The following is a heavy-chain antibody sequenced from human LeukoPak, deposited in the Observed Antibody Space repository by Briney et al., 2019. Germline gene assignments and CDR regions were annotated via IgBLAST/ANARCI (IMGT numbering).Heavy chain of an antibody. J-gene: IGHJ4*02. V-gene: IGHV1-69*05. Sequence: SVKVSCKASGGTFSNYAISWVRQAPGQGLEWMGRIIPIFGTANYAQKFQGRVTITTDESTSTAYMELSGLRSEDTAVYYCASRSSTYYYDSSGYHPFGYWGQGTLVTVSS. D-gene: IGHD3-22*01. CDR1: GGTFSNYA. CDR2: IIPIFGTA. CDR3: ASRSSTYYYDSSGYHPFGY.